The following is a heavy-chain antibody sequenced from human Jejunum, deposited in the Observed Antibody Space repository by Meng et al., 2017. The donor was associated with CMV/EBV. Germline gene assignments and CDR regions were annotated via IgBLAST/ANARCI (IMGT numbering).Heavy chain of an antibody. V-gene: IGHV4-30-4*01. CDR2: VYYSGTT. Sequence: CGGDISSGDRYWTWSRQSPGKGLEWIGNVYYSGTTSYDRSLKSRVTISVDTSKNQFSLKLASVIAADTAVYYCVLMIPADTNYFDPWGQGTLVTVSS. CDR1: GGDISSGDRY. CDR3: VLMIPADTNYFDP. J-gene: IGHJ5*02. D-gene: IGHD6-25*01.